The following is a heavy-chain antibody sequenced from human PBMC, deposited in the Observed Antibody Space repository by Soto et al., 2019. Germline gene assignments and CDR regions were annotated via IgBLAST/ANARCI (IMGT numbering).Heavy chain of an antibody. J-gene: IGHJ6*02. CDR2: TSYDGSNT. V-gene: IGHV3-30*18. CDR3: AKDSGYSGYDVYDYYYGMDV. D-gene: IGHD5-12*01. Sequence: QLVESGGGVVQPGRSLRLSCAASGFTFSLYGMHWVRQAPGKGLEWVAVTSYDGSNTDYADSVKGRFTISRDNSKNTLYLQMSSLRADDTAVYYCAKDSGYSGYDVYDYYYGMDVWGQGTTVTVSS. CDR1: GFTFSLYG.